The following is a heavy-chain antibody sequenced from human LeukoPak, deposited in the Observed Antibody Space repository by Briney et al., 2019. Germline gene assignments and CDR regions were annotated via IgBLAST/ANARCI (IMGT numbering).Heavy chain of an antibody. CDR2: IRYDGSNK. V-gene: IGHV3-30*02. J-gene: IGHJ4*02. D-gene: IGHD1-1*01. Sequence: GGSLRLSCTASGFTFSSYWMHWVRQAPGKGLEWVAFIRYDGSNKYYADSVKGRFTISRDNSKNTLYLQMNSLRAEDTAVYYCAKDKGFGTGTLDYWGQGTLVTVSS. CDR3: AKDKGFGTGTLDY. CDR1: GFTFSSYW.